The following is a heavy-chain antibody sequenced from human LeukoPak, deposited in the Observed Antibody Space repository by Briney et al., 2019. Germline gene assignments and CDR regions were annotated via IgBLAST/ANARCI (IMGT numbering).Heavy chain of an antibody. CDR3: ARGMYSSTWSNPYWYFDL. J-gene: IGHJ2*01. Sequence: GGSLRLSCAASGFTFSSYSMNWVRQAPGKGLEWVSSISSASSTIHYADSVKGRFTISRDNAKNSLFLQLNSLRAEDTAVYYCARGMYSSTWSNPYWYFDLWGRGTLVTVSS. V-gene: IGHV3-48*01. D-gene: IGHD6-13*01. CDR2: ISSASSTI. CDR1: GFTFSSYS.